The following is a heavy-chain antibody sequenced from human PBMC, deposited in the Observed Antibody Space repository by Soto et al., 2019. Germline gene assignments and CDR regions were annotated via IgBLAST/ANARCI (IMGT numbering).Heavy chain of an antibody. CDR1: GFTFSSYE. Sequence: GGSLRLSCAASGFTFSSYEMNWFRQAPGKGLEWVSYISSSGSTIYYADSVKGRFTISRDNAKNSLYLQMNSLRAEDTAVYYCARLEIIAARPIDYWGQGTLVTVSS. D-gene: IGHD6-6*01. CDR2: ISSSGSTI. J-gene: IGHJ4*02. V-gene: IGHV3-48*03. CDR3: ARLEIIAARPIDY.